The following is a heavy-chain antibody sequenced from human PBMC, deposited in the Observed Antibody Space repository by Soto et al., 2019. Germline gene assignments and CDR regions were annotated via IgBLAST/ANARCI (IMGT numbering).Heavy chain of an antibody. V-gene: IGHV1-18*01. D-gene: IGHD3-9*01. CDR2: ISAYNGNT. CDR1: GYTFTSYG. CDR3: AREDILTGYLVDYYYYGMEV. Sequence: QVQLVQSGAEVKKPGASVKVSCKASGYTFTSYGISWVRQAPGQGLEWMGWISAYNGNTNYAQKLQGRVTMTTDTSTSTAYMELRSLRSDDTAVYYCAREDILTGYLVDYYYYGMEVWGQGTTVTVSS. J-gene: IGHJ6*02.